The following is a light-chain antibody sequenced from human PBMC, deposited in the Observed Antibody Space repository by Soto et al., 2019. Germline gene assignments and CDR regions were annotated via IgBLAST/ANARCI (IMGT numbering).Light chain of an antibody. CDR2: DAS. V-gene: IGKV1-33*01. CDR1: QDISNY. J-gene: IGKJ4*01. Sequence: DIQMTQSPSSLSASVGDRVTITCQASQDISNYLNWYQQKPGKAPKLLIYDASNLETGVPSRFSVSGSGTDLTFTISSLQPEDIATYYCQQYDNHPLTFGGGTKVEIK. CDR3: QQYDNHPLT.